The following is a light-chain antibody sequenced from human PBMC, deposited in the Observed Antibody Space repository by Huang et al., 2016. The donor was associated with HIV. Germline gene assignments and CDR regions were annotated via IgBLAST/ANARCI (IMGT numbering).Light chain of an antibody. Sequence: DIQMDQSPSSLSASVGDRVTITCRASQSIDNYLNWYQQKPGKAPNLLIYGTSNLQSGVPSRFSGRGSGTDFTLTISGLHPDDSATYYCQQSYSIVYTFGQGTKLEI. V-gene: IGKV1-39*01. CDR2: GTS. CDR3: QQSYSIVYT. CDR1: QSIDNY. J-gene: IGKJ2*01.